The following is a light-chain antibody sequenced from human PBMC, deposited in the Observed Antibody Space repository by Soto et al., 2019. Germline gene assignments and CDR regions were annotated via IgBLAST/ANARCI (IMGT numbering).Light chain of an antibody. CDR2: EVT. CDR3: SSYEGSNNWG. V-gene: IGLV2-8*01. CDR1: SSDVGGYNY. J-gene: IGLJ1*01. Sequence: QSALTQPPSASGSPGQSVTISCTGTSSDVGGYNYVSWYQQHPGKAPKLMIYEVTKRPSGVPDRFSGSKSGNTASLTVSGLQAEDEADYYCSSYEGSNNWGFGTGTKVTVL.